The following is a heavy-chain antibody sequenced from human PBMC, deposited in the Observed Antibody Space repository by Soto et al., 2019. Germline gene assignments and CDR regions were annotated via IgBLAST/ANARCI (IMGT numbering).Heavy chain of an antibody. J-gene: IGHJ6*02. CDR3: ARVAARPPSYYYYYGMDV. Sequence: PGGSLRLSCAASGFTFSSYGMHWVRQAPGKGLEWVAVIWYDGSNKYYADSVKGRFTISRDNSKNTLYLQMNSLRAEDTAVYYCARVAARPPSYYYYYGMDVWGQGTTVTVSS. D-gene: IGHD6-6*01. CDR2: IWYDGSNK. CDR1: GFTFSSYG. V-gene: IGHV3-33*01.